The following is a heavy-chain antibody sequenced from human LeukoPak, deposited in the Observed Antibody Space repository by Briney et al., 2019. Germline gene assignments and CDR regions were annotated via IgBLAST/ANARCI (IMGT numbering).Heavy chain of an antibody. CDR2: ISGSGGNT. J-gene: IGHJ4*02. Sequence: PAGSLTLSCAASGFTFSSYAMSWVRQAPGKGLEGVSSISGSGGNTFYADAVKGRFTISRDNSKNTLYLQMTSLRAEDTAAYHCAKGRNEDGDAALNYWGQGTLVTVSS. V-gene: IGHV3-23*01. CDR3: AKGRNEDGDAALNY. CDR1: GFTFSSYA. D-gene: IGHD4-17*01.